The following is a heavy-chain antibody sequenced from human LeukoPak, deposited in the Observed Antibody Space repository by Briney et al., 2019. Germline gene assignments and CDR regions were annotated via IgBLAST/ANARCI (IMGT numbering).Heavy chain of an antibody. CDR3: ARGSPYRLLFDY. V-gene: IGHV4-34*01. J-gene: IGHJ4*02. Sequence: SETLSLTCAVYGGSFSDYHWSWIRQPPGKGLEWIGEINHSGSTNYNPSLKSRVTISVDTSKNQFSLKLSSVTAADTAVYYCARGSPYRLLFDYWGQGTLVTVSS. D-gene: IGHD2-2*01. CDR2: INHSGST. CDR1: GGSFSDYH.